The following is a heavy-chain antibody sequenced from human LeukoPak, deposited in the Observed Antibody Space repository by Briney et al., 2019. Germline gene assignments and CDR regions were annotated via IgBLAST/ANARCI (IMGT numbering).Heavy chain of an antibody. V-gene: IGHV4-59*12. Sequence: SETLSLTCTVSGGSIYSYYWSWIRQPPGKGLEWIGEIYHSGSTNYNPSLKSRVTISVDKSKNQFSLKLTSVTAADTAVYYCERLYCSGGTCYSFDCWGQGTLVTVSS. CDR1: GGSIYSYY. D-gene: IGHD2-15*01. CDR2: IYHSGST. J-gene: IGHJ4*02. CDR3: ERLYCSGGTCYSFDC.